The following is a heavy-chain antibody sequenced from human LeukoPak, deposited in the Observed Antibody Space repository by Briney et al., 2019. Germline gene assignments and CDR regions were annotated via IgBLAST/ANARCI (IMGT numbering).Heavy chain of an antibody. Sequence: GGSLRLSCAASGFSFSGSAIHWIRQASGKGLEWVGRIRSKAHNYATAYAASMKGRFTISRDDSKNTAYLQMNSLKTEDTAVYYCTRRIAAAGRVDYYYYGLDVWGQGTTVTVSS. CDR3: TRRIAAAGRVDYYYYGLDV. V-gene: IGHV3-73*01. CDR1: GFSFSGSA. CDR2: IRSKAHNYAT. D-gene: IGHD6-13*01. J-gene: IGHJ6*02.